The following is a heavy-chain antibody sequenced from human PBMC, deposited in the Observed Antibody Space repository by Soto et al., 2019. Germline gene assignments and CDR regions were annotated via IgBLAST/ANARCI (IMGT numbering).Heavy chain of an antibody. D-gene: IGHD6-6*01. V-gene: IGHV1-69*06. CDR1: GGPFSLYA. CDR2: IIPIFGTA. J-gene: IGHJ5*02. CDR3: ARGVRSIAARGRESWFDP. Sequence: FVKVSCKASGGPFSLYAISWVRQAPGQGLEWMGWIIPIFGTANFAMTFRGRDTITAVITTSTADMELSSMRSVDTAVYYCARGVRSIAARGRESWFDPWGQGTLVTVS.